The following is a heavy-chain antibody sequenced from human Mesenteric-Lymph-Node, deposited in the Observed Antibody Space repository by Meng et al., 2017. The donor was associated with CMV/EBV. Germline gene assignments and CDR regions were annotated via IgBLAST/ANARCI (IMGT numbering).Heavy chain of an antibody. D-gene: IGHD1-26*01. CDR3: AKDELAD. CDR1: GFTFSSYW. CDR2: IQQEGNEK. V-gene: IGHV3-7*01. Sequence: GESLKISCAASGFTFSSYWMSWVRQAPGKGLEWVAHIQQEGNEKYYVDSVKGRFTISRDNAKNSLYLQMDSLRADDTAVYYCAKDELADWGQGTLVTVSS. J-gene: IGHJ4*02.